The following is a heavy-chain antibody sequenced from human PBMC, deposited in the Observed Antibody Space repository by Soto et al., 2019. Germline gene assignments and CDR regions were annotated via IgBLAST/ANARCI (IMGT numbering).Heavy chain of an antibody. CDR1: GFTFRDYY. J-gene: IGHJ6*02. CDR3: ARARGYGSGSYGHYYYYGMDV. Sequence: QVQLVESGGGLVKPGGSLRLSCAASGFTFRDYYMSWIRQAPGKGLEWVSYISGSGSTIYYADSVKGRFTISRDNAKNSLYLQMNSLRAEDTAVYYCARARGYGSGSYGHYYYYGMDVWGQGTTVTVSS. V-gene: IGHV3-11*01. CDR2: ISGSGSTI. D-gene: IGHD3-10*01.